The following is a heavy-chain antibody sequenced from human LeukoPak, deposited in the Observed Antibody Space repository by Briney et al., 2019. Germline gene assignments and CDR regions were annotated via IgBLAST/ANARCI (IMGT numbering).Heavy chain of an antibody. J-gene: IGHJ4*02. V-gene: IGHV3-21*01. CDR2: ISSSRSYI. D-gene: IGHD3-16*01. Sequence: PGGSVRLSCAASGFTFSSYTMNWVRQAPGKGLVWVSSISSSRSYIYYADSVKGRFTISRDNTMNSLFLQMNRLRGEDTGVYYCESERSRFDDIYFDLGPQETLVRVST. CDR1: GFTFSSYT. CDR3: ESERSRFDDIYFDL.